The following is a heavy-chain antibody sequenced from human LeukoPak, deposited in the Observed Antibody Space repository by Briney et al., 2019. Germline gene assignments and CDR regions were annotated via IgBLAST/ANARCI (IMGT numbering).Heavy chain of an antibody. CDR3: ARDQIVVAGNWFDP. D-gene: IGHD6-13*01. CDR1: GGSISSHY. CDR2: IHYSGNT. V-gene: IGHV4-59*11. Sequence: PSETLSLTCTVFGGSISSHYWGWLRQPPGKGLEWIGYIHYSGNTNYNPSIKSRVTISIDTSKNQFSLKLRSVTAADTAVYYCARDQIVVAGNWFDPWGQGTLVTVSS. J-gene: IGHJ5*02.